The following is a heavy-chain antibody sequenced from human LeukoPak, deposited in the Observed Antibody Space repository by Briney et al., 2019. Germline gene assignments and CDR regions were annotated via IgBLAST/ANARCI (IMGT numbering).Heavy chain of an antibody. Sequence: ASVKVSCKASGGTFSRYAISWVRQAPGQGLEWMGGISPIFGTVNYAQKFQERVTITRDMSRSTAYMELSSLRSEDTAVYYCAALVDTARHYWGQGTLVTVSS. V-gene: IGHV1-69*05. CDR2: ISPIFGTV. CDR1: GGTFSRYA. J-gene: IGHJ4*02. D-gene: IGHD5-18*01. CDR3: AALVDTARHY.